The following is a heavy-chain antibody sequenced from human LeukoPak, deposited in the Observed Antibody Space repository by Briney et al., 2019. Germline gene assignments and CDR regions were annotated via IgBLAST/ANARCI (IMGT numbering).Heavy chain of an antibody. D-gene: IGHD3-9*01. CDR2: IRSKAYGGTT. CDR3: TRAPYYDILTGYYRKTYYFDY. J-gene: IGHJ4*02. V-gene: IGHV3-49*04. Sequence: PGRSLRLSCTASGFTFGDYAMSWVRQAPGKGLEWVGFIRSKAYGGTTEYAASVKGRFTISRDDSKSIAYLQMNSLKTEDTAVYYCTRAPYYDILTGYYRKTYYFDYWGQGTLVTASS. CDR1: GFTFGDYA.